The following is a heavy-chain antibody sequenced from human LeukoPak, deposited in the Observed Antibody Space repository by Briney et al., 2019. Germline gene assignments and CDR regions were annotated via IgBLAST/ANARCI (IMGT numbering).Heavy chain of an antibody. CDR2: IYTSGST. J-gene: IGHJ6*03. Sequence: SETLSLTCTVSGGSISSYYWSWIRQPPGKGLEWIGYIYTSGSTNYNPSLKSRVTISVDTSKNQFSLKLSSVTAADTAVYYCARRREKGYYYYTDVWGKGTTVTVSS. D-gene: IGHD5-24*01. V-gene: IGHV4-4*09. CDR3: ARRREKGYYYYTDV. CDR1: GGSISSYY.